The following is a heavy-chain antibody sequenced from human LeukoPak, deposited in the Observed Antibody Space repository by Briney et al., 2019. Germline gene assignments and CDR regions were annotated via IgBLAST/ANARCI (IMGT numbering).Heavy chain of an antibody. V-gene: IGHV2-70*11. Sequence: ESGPTLVNPTQTLTLTCTFSGFSLTTSGMCVSWIRQPPGKALGWLARIDWDDDKYYSTSLRTRLTISKDTSKNQVVLTMTNMDPVDTATYYCARIRGSRYYFDYWGQGTLVTVSS. CDR2: IDWDDDK. J-gene: IGHJ4*02. CDR3: ARIRGSRYYFDY. D-gene: IGHD6-13*01. CDR1: GFSLTTSGMC.